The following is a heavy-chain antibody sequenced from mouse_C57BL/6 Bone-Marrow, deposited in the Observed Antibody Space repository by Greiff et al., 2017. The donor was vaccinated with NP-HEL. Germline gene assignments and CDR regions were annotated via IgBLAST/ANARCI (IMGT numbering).Heavy chain of an antibody. CDR2: INPSSGYT. CDR3: ARSPFITTAPYYFDD. D-gene: IGHD1-1*01. J-gene: IGHJ2*01. Sequence: QGQRQQFVGGRAKPGASVKLSCKASGYTFTSYWMHWVKQRPGQGLEWIGYINPSSGYTKYNQKFKDKATLTADKSSRTDYMQLSSLTYADYAVYYCARSPFITTAPYYFDDWGQGTTLTVSS. V-gene: IGHV1-7*01. CDR1: GYTFTSYW.